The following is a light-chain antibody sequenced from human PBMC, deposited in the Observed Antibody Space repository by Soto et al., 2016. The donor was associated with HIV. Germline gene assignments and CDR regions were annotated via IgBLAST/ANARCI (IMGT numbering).Light chain of an antibody. CDR2: AAS. CDR3: QQYYSTPKT. J-gene: IGKJ1*01. V-gene: IGKV1-NL1*01. CDR1: QGSSSY. Sequence: DIQMTQSPSFLSASVGDRVTITCRASQGSSSYLAWYQQRPGKAPKLLLYAASRLESGVPSRFSGSGSGTDYTLTISSLQPEDFATYYCQQYYSTPKTFGQGTKVEIK.